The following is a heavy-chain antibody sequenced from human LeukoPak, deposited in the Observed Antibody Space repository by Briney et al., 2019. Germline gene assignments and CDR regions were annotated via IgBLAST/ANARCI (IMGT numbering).Heavy chain of an antibody. CDR2: ISYDGSNK. J-gene: IGHJ4*02. CDR3: ARGRGYSYGGDFDY. CDR1: GFTFSSYA. Sequence: GGSLRLSCAASGFTFSSYAMHWVRQAPGKGLEWVAVISYDGSNKYYADSVKGRFTISRDNSKNTLYLQMNSLRAEDTAVYYYARGRGYSYGGDFDYWGQGTLVTVSS. V-gene: IGHV3-30*04. D-gene: IGHD5-18*01.